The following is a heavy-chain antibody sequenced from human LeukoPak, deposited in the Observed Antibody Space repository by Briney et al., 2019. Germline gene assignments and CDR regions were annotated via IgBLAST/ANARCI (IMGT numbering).Heavy chain of an antibody. CDR2: INPNAGTT. Sequence: GASVKVSCKASGYTFTSYYMHWVRQAPGQGLEWMGIINPNAGTTSYAQKFQGRVTVTRDTSTSTVYMELSSLRSEGTAVYYCARDLSWGELRYFGWLPPDYWGQGTLVTVPP. J-gene: IGHJ4*02. CDR1: GYTFTSYY. CDR3: ARDLSWGELRYFGWLPPDY. D-gene: IGHD3-9*01. V-gene: IGHV1-46*01.